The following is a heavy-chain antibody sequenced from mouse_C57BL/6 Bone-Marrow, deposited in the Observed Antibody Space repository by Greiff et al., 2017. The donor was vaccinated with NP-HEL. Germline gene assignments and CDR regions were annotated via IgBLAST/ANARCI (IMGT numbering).Heavy chain of an antibody. CDR1: GYSITRGYY. Sequence: EVKLQESGPGLVKPSQSLSLTCSVTGYSITRGYYWNWIRQFPGNKLEWMGYISYDGSNNYNPSLKNRISITRDTSKNQFFLKLNSVTTEDTATYYCARAITTVPYFDYWGQGTTLTVSS. D-gene: IGHD1-1*01. CDR2: ISYDGSN. CDR3: ARAITTVPYFDY. J-gene: IGHJ2*01. V-gene: IGHV3-6*01.